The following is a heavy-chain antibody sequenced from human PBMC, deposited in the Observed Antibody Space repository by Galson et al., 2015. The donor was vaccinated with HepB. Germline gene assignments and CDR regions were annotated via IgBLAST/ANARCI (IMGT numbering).Heavy chain of an antibody. CDR1: GFTFSSYA. J-gene: IGHJ6*02. CDR3: AKGLGSSGYLYDYYYGMDV. V-gene: IGHV3-23*01. Sequence: SLRLSCAASGFTFSSYAMSWVRQAPGKGLEWVSAISGSGSTYYADSVKGRFTISRDNSKNTLYLQMNSLRAEDTAVYYCAKGLGSSGYLYDYYYGMDVWGQGPRSPSP. D-gene: IGHD3-22*01. CDR2: ISGSGST.